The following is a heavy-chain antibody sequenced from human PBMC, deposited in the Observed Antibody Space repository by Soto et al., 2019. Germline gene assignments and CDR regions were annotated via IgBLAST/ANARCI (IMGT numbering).Heavy chain of an antibody. CDR1: GGTFSSYA. D-gene: IGHD3-10*01. CDR3: ARALDYYGSGSYARFDP. CDR2: IIPIFGTA. V-gene: IGHV1-69*13. Sequence: ASVKVSCKASGGTFSSYAISWVRQAPGQGLEWMGGIIPIFGTANYAQKFQGRVTITADESTSTAYMELSSLRSEDTAVYYCARALDYYGSGSYARFDPWGQGTLVTVSS. J-gene: IGHJ5*02.